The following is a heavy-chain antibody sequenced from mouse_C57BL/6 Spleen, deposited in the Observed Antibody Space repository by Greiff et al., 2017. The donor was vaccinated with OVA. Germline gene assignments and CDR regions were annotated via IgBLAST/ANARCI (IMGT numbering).Heavy chain of an antibody. J-gene: IGHJ2*01. Sequence: EVQLQQSGPELVKPGASVKISCKASGYTFTDYYMNWVKQSHGKSLEWIGDLNPNNGGTSYNQKFKGKATLTVDKSSSTAYMELRSLTSEDSAVYYWARRDGSSQYYCDYWGQGTTLTVSS. CDR2: LNPNNGGT. CDR3: ARRDGSSQYYCDY. V-gene: IGHV1-26*01. CDR1: GYTFTDYY. D-gene: IGHD1-1*01.